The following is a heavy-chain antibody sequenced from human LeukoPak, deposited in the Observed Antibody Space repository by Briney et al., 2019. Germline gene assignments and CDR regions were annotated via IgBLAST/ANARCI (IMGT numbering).Heavy chain of an antibody. CDR2: INPSGGST. CDR3: AGDLPDSSSWYYGNLYY. V-gene: IGHV1-46*01. CDR1: GYTFTSYY. J-gene: IGHJ4*02. Sequence: ASVKVSCKASGYTFTSYYMHWVRQAPGQGLEWMGIINPSGGSTSYAQKFQGRVTMTRDMSTSTVYMELSSLRSEDTAVYYCAGDLPDSSSWYYGNLYYWGQGTLVTVSS. D-gene: IGHD6-13*01.